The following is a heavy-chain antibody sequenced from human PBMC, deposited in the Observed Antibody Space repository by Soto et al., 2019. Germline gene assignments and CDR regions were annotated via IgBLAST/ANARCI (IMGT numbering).Heavy chain of an antibody. Sequence: GASVKVSCKASGYTFTGYYMHWVRQAPGQGLEWMGWINPNSGGTNYAQKFQGRVTMTRDTSISTAYMELSRLRSDDTAVYYCARDKIAARTYYYYYGMDVWGQGTTVTVSS. CDR1: GYTFTGYY. CDR3: ARDKIAARTYYYYYGMDV. V-gene: IGHV1-2*02. J-gene: IGHJ6*02. CDR2: INPNSGGT. D-gene: IGHD6-6*01.